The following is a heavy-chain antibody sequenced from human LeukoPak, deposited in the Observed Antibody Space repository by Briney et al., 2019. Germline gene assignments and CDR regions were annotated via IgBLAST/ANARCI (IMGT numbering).Heavy chain of an antibody. CDR1: GGSISSGGYY. Sequence: ASESLSLTCTVSGGSISSGGYYWSWIRQPPGKGLEWIRSIYNNGRTYYKSSLESRVTISVDTPKNQFSLKLTSVTAADTAVYYCAREGASQDVRGFDYWGQGTQVTVSS. J-gene: IGHJ4*02. CDR3: AREGASQDVRGFDY. CDR2: IYNNGRT. V-gene: IGHV4-39*07. D-gene: IGHD3-10*02.